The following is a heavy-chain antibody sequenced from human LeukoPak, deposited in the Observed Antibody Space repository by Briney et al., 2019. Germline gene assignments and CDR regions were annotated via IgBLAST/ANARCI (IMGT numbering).Heavy chain of an antibody. V-gene: IGHV3-21*01. CDR1: GFNFSIYS. J-gene: IGHJ4*02. Sequence: GGSLRLSCAASGFNFSIYSMNWVRQAPGKGLEWVSFISSGSNYRYYTDSVKGRFTISRDNAKNSLYLQMNSLRAEDTAVYYCARDGKVGIGLQMNWGQRTLVTFSS. D-gene: IGHD1-26*01. CDR3: ARDGKVGIGLQMN. CDR2: ISSGSNYR.